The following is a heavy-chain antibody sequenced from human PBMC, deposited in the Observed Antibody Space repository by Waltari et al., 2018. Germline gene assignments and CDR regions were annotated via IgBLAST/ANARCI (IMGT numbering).Heavy chain of an antibody. V-gene: IGHV3-48*03. J-gene: IGHJ6*03. CDR1: GFTFSNYE. CDR2: ISNSGSTT. Sequence: EVQVVESGGGLVQPGGSLRLSCVASGFTFSNYEMNWVRQAPGKGLELVSYISNSGSTTYYADSVKGRFTISRDNAKNSMYLEMDSLRAEDTAVYYCARPSTEYYYYYYYVDVWGKGTTVTVS. CDR3: ARPSTEYYYYYYYVDV.